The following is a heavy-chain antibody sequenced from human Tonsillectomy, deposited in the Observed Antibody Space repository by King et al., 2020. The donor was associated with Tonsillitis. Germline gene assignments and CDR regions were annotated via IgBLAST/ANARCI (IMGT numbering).Heavy chain of an antibody. V-gene: IGHV4-39*01. D-gene: IGHD3-10*01. CDR3: ASPYGSGSYLPFDY. J-gene: IGHJ4*02. CDR2: IYYSGST. CDR1: GGSISSSSYY. Sequence: QLQESGPGLVKPSETLSLTCTVSGGSISSSSYYWGWIRQPPGKGLEWIGSIYYSGSTYYNPSLKSRVTISVDTSKNQFSLKLSSVTAADTAVYYCASPYGSGSYLPFDYWGQGTLVTVSS.